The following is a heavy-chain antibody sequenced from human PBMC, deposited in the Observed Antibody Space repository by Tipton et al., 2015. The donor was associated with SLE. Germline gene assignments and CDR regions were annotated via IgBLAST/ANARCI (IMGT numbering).Heavy chain of an antibody. D-gene: IGHD2-2*01. CDR3: ARGTETGVVPRFRDDAFDI. CDR1: GGSISSGSYY. Sequence: TLSLTCTVSGGSISSGSYYWSWIRQPAGKGLEWIGHIYNSGSTNYNPSLKSRVTITVDTSKNQFSLKLSPVTAADTAVYYCARGTETGVVPRFRDDAFDIWGQGTMVTVSS. V-gene: IGHV4-61*09. CDR2: IYNSGST. J-gene: IGHJ3*02.